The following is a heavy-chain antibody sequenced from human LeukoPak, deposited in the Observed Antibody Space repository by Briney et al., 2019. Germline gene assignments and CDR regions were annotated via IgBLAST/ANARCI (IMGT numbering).Heavy chain of an antibody. Sequence: SETLSLTCTVSGGSISSYYWSWIRQPPGKGLEWIGYIYYSGSTNYNPSLKSRVTISVDTSKNQFSLKLSSVTAADTAVYYCARAVAGSFDIWSQGTMVTVSS. CDR3: ARAVAGSFDI. CDR1: GGSISSYY. J-gene: IGHJ3*02. CDR2: IYYSGST. V-gene: IGHV4-59*01. D-gene: IGHD6-19*01.